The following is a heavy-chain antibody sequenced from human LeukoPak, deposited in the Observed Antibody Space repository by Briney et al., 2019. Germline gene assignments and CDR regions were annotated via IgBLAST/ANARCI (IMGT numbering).Heavy chain of an antibody. J-gene: IGHJ6*03. D-gene: IGHD4-17*01. CDR3: ARGEYGDYAGGYYYYMDV. CDR1: GGSFSGYY. V-gene: IGHV4-34*01. Sequence: PSETLSLTCAVYGGSFSGYYWSWIRQPPGKGLEWIGEINHSGSTNYNPSLKSRVTISVETSKNQFSLKLSSVTAADTAVYYCARGEYGDYAGGYYYYMDVWGKGTTVTVSS. CDR2: INHSGST.